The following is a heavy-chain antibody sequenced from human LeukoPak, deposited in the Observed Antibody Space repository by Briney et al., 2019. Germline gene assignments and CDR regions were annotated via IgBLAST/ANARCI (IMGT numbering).Heavy chain of an antibody. CDR1: GGTFSSYA. D-gene: IGHD4-17*01. J-gene: IGHJ6*02. CDR2: IIPIFGTA. Sequence: SVNVSCKASGGTFSSYAISWVRQAPGQGLEWMGGIIPIFGTANYAQKFQGRVTITADESTSTAYMELSSLRSEDTAVYYCAIVTTVTTFYYYGMDVWGQGTTVTVSS. V-gene: IGHV1-69*13. CDR3: AIVTTVTTFYYYGMDV.